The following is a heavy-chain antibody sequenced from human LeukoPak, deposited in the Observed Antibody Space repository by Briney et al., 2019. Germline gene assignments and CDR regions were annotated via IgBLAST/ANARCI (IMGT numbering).Heavy chain of an antibody. CDR3: ARLGGVGANLFDY. Sequence: SETLSLTCSVSGGSISSSSYYWGWIRQPPGKGLEWIGSIYYSGSTYYNPSLKSRVTISVDTSKNQFSLKLSSVTAADTAVYYCARLGGVGANLFDYWGQGTLVTVSS. D-gene: IGHD1-26*01. CDR1: GGSISSSSYY. J-gene: IGHJ4*02. CDR2: IYYSGST. V-gene: IGHV4-39*01.